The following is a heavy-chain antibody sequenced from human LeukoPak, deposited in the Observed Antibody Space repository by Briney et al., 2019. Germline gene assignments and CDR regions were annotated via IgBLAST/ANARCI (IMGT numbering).Heavy chain of an antibody. D-gene: IGHD2-15*01. CDR1: GGSISSYY. J-gene: IGHJ6*03. CDR3: ARTMEGYCSGGSCYQYSYYMDV. V-gene: IGHV4-59*01. Sequence: SETLSLTCTVYGGSISSYYWSWIRQPPGKGLDWIGYIYYSGSTNYNPSLKSRVTISVDTSKNQFSLKLTSVTAADTAVYYCARTMEGYCSGGSCYQYSYYMDVWGKGTTVTVSS. CDR2: IYYSGST.